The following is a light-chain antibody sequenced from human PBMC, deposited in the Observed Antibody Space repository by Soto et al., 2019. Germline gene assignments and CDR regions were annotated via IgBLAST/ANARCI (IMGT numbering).Light chain of an antibody. V-gene: IGKV3-20*01. CDR2: GAS. CDR1: QRVNSNY. Sequence: ELVLTQSPGTLALSPGARATLSCRASQRVNSNYLAWYQQRPGQPPRLLISGASSRATDTPDRFSGSGSGTDFTLTIAGLEPADSAVYYCQQYSSSPITFGQGTRLEIK. J-gene: IGKJ5*01. CDR3: QQYSSSPIT.